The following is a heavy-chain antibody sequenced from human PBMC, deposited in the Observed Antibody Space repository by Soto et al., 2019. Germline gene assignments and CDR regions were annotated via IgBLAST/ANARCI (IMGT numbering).Heavy chain of an antibody. D-gene: IGHD2-2*01. Sequence: ASVKVSCKASGYTFTSYYMHWVRQAPGQGLEWMGIINPSGGSTSYAQKFQGRVTMTRDTSTSTVYMELSSLRSEDTAVYYCARGHIVVVPAPTNWFDPWGQGTLVTVSS. V-gene: IGHV1-46*03. CDR2: INPSGGST. J-gene: IGHJ5*02. CDR1: GYTFTSYY. CDR3: ARGHIVVVPAPTNWFDP.